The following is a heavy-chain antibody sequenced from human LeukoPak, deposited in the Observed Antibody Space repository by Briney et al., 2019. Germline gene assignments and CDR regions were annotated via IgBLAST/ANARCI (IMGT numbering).Heavy chain of an antibody. D-gene: IGHD2-15*01. V-gene: IGHV1-18*01. Sequence: ASVKVSCKASGYTYTSYGISWVRQAPGQGLEWMGWISAYNGNTNYAQKLQGRVTMTTDTSTSTAYMELRSLRSDDTAVYYCARRLGYCSGGSCYLCDYWGQGTLVTVSS. CDR3: ARRLGYCSGGSCYLCDY. J-gene: IGHJ4*02. CDR2: ISAYNGNT. CDR1: GYTYTSYG.